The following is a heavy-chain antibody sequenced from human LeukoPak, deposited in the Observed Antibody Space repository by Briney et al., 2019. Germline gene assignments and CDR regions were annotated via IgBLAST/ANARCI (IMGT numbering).Heavy chain of an antibody. D-gene: IGHD3-22*01. CDR1: GGSLSSYY. Sequence: SETLSLTCTVSGGSLSSYYWSWIRQPAGQGLEWIGRIYTSGSTNYNPSLTSRVTMSVDTSKNQFSLMLSSVPAADTAVYYCAREGYSYYYDSSGYYLNWFDPWGQGTLVTVSS. CDR2: IYTSGST. J-gene: IGHJ5*02. V-gene: IGHV4-4*07. CDR3: AREGYSYYYDSSGYYLNWFDP.